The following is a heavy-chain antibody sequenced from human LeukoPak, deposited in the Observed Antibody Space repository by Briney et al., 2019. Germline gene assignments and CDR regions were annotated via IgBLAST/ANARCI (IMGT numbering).Heavy chain of an antibody. J-gene: IGHJ4*02. CDR2: ISYDGTNK. Sequence: GGSLRLSCAASGFPFSRDGMHWVRPAPGKGLEWVPVISYDGTNKYYADSVKGRFTISRDNSKNTLYLQMNSLRAEDTAVYYCAKDPSDTSGYYGHYFDFWGQGTLVTVSS. D-gene: IGHD3-22*01. CDR3: AKDPSDTSGYYGHYFDF. CDR1: GFPFSRDG. V-gene: IGHV3-30*18.